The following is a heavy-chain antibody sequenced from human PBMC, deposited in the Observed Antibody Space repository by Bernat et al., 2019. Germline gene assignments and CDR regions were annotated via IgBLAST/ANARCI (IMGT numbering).Heavy chain of an antibody. J-gene: IGHJ4*02. CDR3: ARCYGDYGHFDY. Sequence: EVQLVESGGGLVKPGGSLRLSCSASGFTFSSYSMNWVRQAPGKGLEWASFISSSSSYIYYADSVKGRFTISRDNAKNSLYLQMNSLRAEDAAVYYCARCYGDYGHFDYWGQGTLVTVSS. CDR2: ISSSSSYI. CDR1: GFTFSSYS. V-gene: IGHV3-21*01. D-gene: IGHD4-17*01.